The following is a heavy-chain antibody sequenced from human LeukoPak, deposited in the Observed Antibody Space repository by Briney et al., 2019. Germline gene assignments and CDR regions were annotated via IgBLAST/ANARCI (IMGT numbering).Heavy chain of an antibody. CDR3: ATSFTHIHLSYTGVLR. CDR2: FDAEDGER. J-gene: IGHJ4*02. Sequence: ASGKVSCKASGYTLTQLSMHWVRQAPGKGREGRGGFDAEDGERIYAQKFQGRVNMTEDKSTDTVYMELSSLRSEATDVYYCATSFTHIHLSYTGVLRWGQGPLVTVS. CDR1: GYTLTQLS. D-gene: IGHD5-18*01. V-gene: IGHV1-24*01.